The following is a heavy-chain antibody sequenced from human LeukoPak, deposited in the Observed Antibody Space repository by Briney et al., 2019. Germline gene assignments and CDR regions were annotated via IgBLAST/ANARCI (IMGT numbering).Heavy chain of an antibody. Sequence: SETLSLTCAVYGGSFSGYYWSWIRQPPGKGLEWIGYIYYSGSTNYNPSLKSRVTISVDTSKNQFSLKLSSATAADTAVYYCARSGTEWFDPWGQGTLVTVSS. V-gene: IGHV4-59*01. CDR3: ARSGTEWFDP. CDR2: IYYSGST. J-gene: IGHJ5*02. D-gene: IGHD1-7*01. CDR1: GGSFSGYY.